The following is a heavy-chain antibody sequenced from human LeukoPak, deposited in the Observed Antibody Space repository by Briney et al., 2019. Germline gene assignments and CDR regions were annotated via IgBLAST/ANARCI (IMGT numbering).Heavy chain of an antibody. V-gene: IGHV3-21*01. Sequence: GGSLRLSCAASGFTFDDYGMSWVRQAPGKGLEWVSSISSSSSYIYYADSVKGRFTISRDNAKNSLYLQMNSLRAEDTAVYYCARKVVLWFGELARTIYYFDYWGQGTLVTVSS. CDR2: ISSSSSYI. CDR3: ARKVVLWFGELARTIYYFDY. CDR1: GFTFDDYG. D-gene: IGHD3-10*01. J-gene: IGHJ4*02.